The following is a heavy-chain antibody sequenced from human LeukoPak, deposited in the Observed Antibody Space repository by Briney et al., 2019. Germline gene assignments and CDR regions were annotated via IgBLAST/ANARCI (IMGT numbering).Heavy chain of an antibody. D-gene: IGHD6-19*01. J-gene: IGHJ5*02. V-gene: IGHV4-59*01. Sequence: SETLSLTCAVYGGSFSGYYWSWIRQPPGKGLEWIGYIYYSGSTNYNPSLKSRVTISVDTSKNQCSLKLSSVTAADTAVYYCARGYSSGANWFDPWGQGTLVTVSS. CDR2: IYYSGST. CDR1: GGSFSGYY. CDR3: ARGYSSGANWFDP.